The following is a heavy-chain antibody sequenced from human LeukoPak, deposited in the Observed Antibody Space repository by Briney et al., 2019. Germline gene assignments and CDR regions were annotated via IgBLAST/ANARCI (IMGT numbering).Heavy chain of an antibody. CDR1: GGTFSSYT. J-gene: IGHJ4*02. CDR2: IIPILGIA. V-gene: IGHV1-69*02. CDR3: AGAAGDYGGNSEFDY. Sequence: SVKVSXKASGGTFSSYTISWVRQAPGQGLEWMGRIIPILGIANYAQKFQGRVTITADKSTSTAYMELSSLRSEDTAVYYCAGAAGDYGGNSEFDYWGQGTLVTVSS. D-gene: IGHD4-23*01.